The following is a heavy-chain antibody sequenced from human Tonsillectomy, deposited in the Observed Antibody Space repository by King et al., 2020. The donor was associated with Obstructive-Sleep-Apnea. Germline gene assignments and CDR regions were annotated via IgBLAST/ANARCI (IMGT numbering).Heavy chain of an antibody. CDR1: GGSISSSSYY. CDR3: ASMNGYSSSWVDY. V-gene: IGHV4-39*07. D-gene: IGHD6-13*01. CDR2: IYYSGST. J-gene: IGHJ4*02. Sequence: LPLQESGPGLVKPSETLSLTCTVSGGSISSSSYYWGWIRQPPGKGLEWIGSIYYSGSTYYNPSLKSRVTISVDTSKNQFSLKLSSVTAADTAVYYCASMNGYSSSWVDYWGQGTLVTVSS.